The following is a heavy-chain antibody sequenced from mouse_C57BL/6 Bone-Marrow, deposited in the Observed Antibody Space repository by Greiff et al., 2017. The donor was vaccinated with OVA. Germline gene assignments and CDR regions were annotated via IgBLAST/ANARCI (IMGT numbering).Heavy chain of an antibody. CDR2: INPNNGGT. V-gene: IGHV1-26*01. CDR1: GYTFTDYY. J-gene: IGHJ2*01. CDR3: ARGGYYGNWYYFDY. Sequence: VQLQQSGPELVKPGASVKISCKASGYTFTDYYMNWVKQSHGKSLEWIGDINPNNGGTSYNQKFKGKATLTVDKSSSTAYMELRSLTSEDSAVYYCARGGYYGNWYYFDYWGQGTTLTVSS. D-gene: IGHD2-1*01.